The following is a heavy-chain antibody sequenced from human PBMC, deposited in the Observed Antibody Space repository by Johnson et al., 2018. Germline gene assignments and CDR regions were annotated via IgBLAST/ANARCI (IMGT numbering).Heavy chain of an antibody. J-gene: IGHJ6*03. V-gene: IGHV5-51*03. CDR1: GYSFTSYW. CDR2: IYPGDSDT. Sequence: VQLVESGAEVKKPGESLKISCKGSGYSFTSYWIGWVRQMPGKGLEWMGIIYPGDSDTRYSPSFQGQVTISANKSISTAYLQWSSLKAADAARYYCAGPRRPHDYELDVWGKGSTVTVSS. CDR3: AGPRRPHDYELDV. D-gene: IGHD4-17*01.